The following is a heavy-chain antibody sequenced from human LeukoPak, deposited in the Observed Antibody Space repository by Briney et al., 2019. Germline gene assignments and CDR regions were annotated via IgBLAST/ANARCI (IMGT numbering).Heavy chain of an antibody. Sequence: ASVKVSCKASGYTFTGYYMHWVRQAPGQGLEWMGWINPNSGGTNYAQKFQGRVTMTRDTSTSTAYMELRSLRSDDTAVYYCARDTVTMIRGGHTEIDYWGQGTLVTVSS. CDR1: GYTFTGYY. CDR3: ARDTVTMIRGGHTEIDY. D-gene: IGHD3-10*01. J-gene: IGHJ4*02. V-gene: IGHV1-2*02. CDR2: INPNSGGT.